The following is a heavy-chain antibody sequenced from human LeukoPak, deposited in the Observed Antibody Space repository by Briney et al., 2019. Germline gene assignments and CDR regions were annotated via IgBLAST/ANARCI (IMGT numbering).Heavy chain of an antibody. Sequence: SVKVSCKASGGTFSSYAISWVRQAPGQGLEWMGGIIPIFGTANYAQKFQGRVTITTDETTSTAYMELSSLRSEDTAVYYWARTPEWLFRSWFDPWGQGTLVTVSS. D-gene: IGHD3-3*01. V-gene: IGHV1-69*05. CDR1: GGTFSSYA. CDR3: ARTPEWLFRSWFDP. CDR2: IIPIFGTA. J-gene: IGHJ5*02.